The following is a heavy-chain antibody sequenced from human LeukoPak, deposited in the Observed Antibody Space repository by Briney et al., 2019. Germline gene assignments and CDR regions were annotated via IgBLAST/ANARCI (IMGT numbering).Heavy chain of an antibody. CDR1: GGTFTSYY. CDR3: ARGPDYDFWSGDRREDLGMDV. J-gene: IGHJ6*02. D-gene: IGHD3-3*01. CDR2: INPSGGST. Sequence: ASVKVSCKASGGTFTSYYMHWVRQAPGQGLEWMGIINPSGGSTSYAQKFQGRVTMTRDTSTSTVYMELSSLRSEDTAVYYCARGPDYDFWSGDRREDLGMDVWGQGTTVTVSS. V-gene: IGHV1-46*01.